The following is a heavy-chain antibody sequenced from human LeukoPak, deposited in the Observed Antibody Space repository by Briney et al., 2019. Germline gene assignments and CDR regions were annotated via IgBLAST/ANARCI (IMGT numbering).Heavy chain of an antibody. Sequence: SETLSLTCTVSGGSISSYYWSWIRQPPGKGLEWIGYIYYSGSTNYNPSLKSRVTISVDTSKNQFSLKLSSVTAAVTAVYYCARDFAPALGYDYVWGSYRQEGAFDIWGQGTMVTVSS. CDR3: ARDFAPALGYDYVWGSYRQEGAFDI. D-gene: IGHD3-16*02. CDR1: GGSISSYY. J-gene: IGHJ3*02. V-gene: IGHV4-59*01. CDR2: IYYSGST.